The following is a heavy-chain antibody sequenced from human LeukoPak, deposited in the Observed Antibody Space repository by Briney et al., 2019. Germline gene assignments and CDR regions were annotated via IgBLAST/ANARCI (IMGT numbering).Heavy chain of an antibody. J-gene: IGHJ5*02. V-gene: IGHV4-4*07. Sequence: PSETLSLTRTVSGGSISSYYWSWIRQPAGKGLEWIGRIYTSGSTNYNPSLKSRVTMSVDTSKNQFSLKLSSVTAADTAVYYCAIKFQKYCSSTSCRNARRSKGDWFDPWGQGTLVTVSS. D-gene: IGHD2-2*01. CDR3: AIKFQKYCSSTSCRNARRSKGDWFDP. CDR1: GGSISSYY. CDR2: IYTSGST.